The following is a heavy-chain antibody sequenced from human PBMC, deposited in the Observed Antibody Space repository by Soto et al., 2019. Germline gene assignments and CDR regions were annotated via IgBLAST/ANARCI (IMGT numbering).Heavy chain of an antibody. CDR3: AKNGQPPYYYYGLDV. Sequence: QGQLVQSGAEVKMPGASVKVSCKASGYTFTRYGISWVRQAPGQGLEWMGWISGYNGDANYAQRFQGGVSMTIDTSTTTAYMELRTLTSDDTAVYYCAKNGQPPYYYYGLDVWGQGTTVTVSS. D-gene: IGHD2-8*01. CDR1: GYTFTRYG. CDR2: ISGYNGDA. J-gene: IGHJ6*02. V-gene: IGHV1-18*01.